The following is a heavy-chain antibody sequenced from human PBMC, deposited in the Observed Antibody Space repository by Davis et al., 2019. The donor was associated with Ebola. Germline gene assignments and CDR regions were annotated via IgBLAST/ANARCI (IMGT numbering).Heavy chain of an antibody. D-gene: IGHD4-23*01. CDR3: ARDETTVVTGWFDP. CDR1: GFTFSSYE. CDR2: ISSSDSTI. V-gene: IGHV3-48*03. Sequence: PGGSLRLSCAASGFTFSSYEMNWVRQAPGKGLEWVSYISSSDSTIYYADSVKGRFTISRDNAKNSLYLQMNSLRAEDTAVYYCARDETTVVTGWFDPWGQGTLVTVSS. J-gene: IGHJ5*02.